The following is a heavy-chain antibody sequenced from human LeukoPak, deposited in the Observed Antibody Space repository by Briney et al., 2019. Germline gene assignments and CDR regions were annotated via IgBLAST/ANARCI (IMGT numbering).Heavy chain of an antibody. D-gene: IGHD6-13*01. V-gene: IGHV6-1*01. CDR3: AKHRGAAGWRSFDI. CDR2: TYYRSTWYN. CDR1: GDSVSSNSVT. Sequence: SQTLSLTCAISGDSVSSNSVTWNWIRQSPSRGLEWLGRTYYRSTWYNDYAVSVRGRITVNPDTSKNQFSLHLNSVTPEDTAVYYCAKHRGAAGWRSFDIWGQGTMVTVSS. J-gene: IGHJ3*02.